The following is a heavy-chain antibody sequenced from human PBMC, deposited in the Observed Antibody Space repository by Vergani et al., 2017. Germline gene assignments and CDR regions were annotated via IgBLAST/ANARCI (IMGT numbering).Heavy chain of an antibody. D-gene: IGHD3-10*01. Sequence: QVQLVQSGAEVKKPGASVKVSCKASGYTFNTYDINWVRQAPGQGLEWMGWMNPNSGNTGYSHQFQGRVTITRDNSITTAYMELRGLTSEDTAMYYCARARRTCSAVDCPRYYFDYWGQGTLVTVSS. V-gene: IGHV1-8*03. CDR2: MNPNSGNT. CDR1: GYTFNTYD. J-gene: IGHJ4*02. CDR3: ARARRTCSAVDCPRYYFDY.